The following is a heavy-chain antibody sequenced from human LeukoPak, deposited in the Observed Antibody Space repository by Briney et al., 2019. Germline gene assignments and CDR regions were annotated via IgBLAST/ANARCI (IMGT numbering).Heavy chain of an antibody. J-gene: IGHJ6*02. CDR3: ARGGGSTIYYYYGMDV. D-gene: IGHD2-2*01. Sequence: SVKVSCKASGGTFSSYAISWVRQAPGQGLEWMGGIIPIFGTANYAQKFQGRVTITADESTSTAYMELSSLRSEDTAVYYCARGGGSTIYYYYGMDVWGQGTTVTVSS. CDR2: IIPIFGTA. V-gene: IGHV1-69*13. CDR1: GGTFSSYA.